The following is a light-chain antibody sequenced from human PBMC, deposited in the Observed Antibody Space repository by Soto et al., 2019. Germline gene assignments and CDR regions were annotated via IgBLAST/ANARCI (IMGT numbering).Light chain of an antibody. Sequence: QSVLGQPASVSGSPGQSITISCTGTSSDVGGYNYVSWYQQHPGKAPKLMIYEVSNRPSGVSNRFSGSKSGNTASLTISGLQAEDEADYYCSSYTSSSTLYVFGTGTKVTVL. J-gene: IGLJ1*01. V-gene: IGLV2-14*01. CDR1: SSDVGGYNY. CDR2: EVS. CDR3: SSYTSSSTLYV.